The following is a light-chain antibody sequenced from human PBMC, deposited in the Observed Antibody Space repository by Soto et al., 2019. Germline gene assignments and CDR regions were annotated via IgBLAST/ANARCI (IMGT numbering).Light chain of an antibody. J-gene: IGKJ1*01. CDR2: SQS. Sequence: IVMTQSPATLFLSPGETATLSCSSSQSISTFSAWYQQKPGQAPRVVIHSQSSRATGIPARFTGSGSLTDLTLTISSLQAEDFAVDYCQMYDNWPRTCAQGTNVDI. V-gene: IGKV3D-15*01. CDR3: QMYDNWPRT. CDR1: QSISTF.